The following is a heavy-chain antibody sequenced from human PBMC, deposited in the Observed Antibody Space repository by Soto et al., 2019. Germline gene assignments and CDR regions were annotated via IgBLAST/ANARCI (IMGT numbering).Heavy chain of an antibody. V-gene: IGHV3-73*01. J-gene: IGHJ4*02. CDR1: GFTLINSP. CDR3: NSHSPEDMIRK. Sequence: GGSMRPASAASGFTLINSPTHWVRQASGKGLEWVGRNRNKTNNYATTYAASVTGRFTISREDSKNTAYLQLNSRKTEDTAVYYCNSHSPEDMIRKWGQGTMVTVSS. D-gene: IGHD2-15*01. CDR2: NRNKTNNYAT.